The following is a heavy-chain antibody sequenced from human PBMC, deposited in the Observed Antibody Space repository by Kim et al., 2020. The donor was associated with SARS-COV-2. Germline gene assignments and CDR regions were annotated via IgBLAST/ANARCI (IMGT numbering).Heavy chain of an antibody. CDR2: IKSKTDGGTT. CDR1: GFTFSNAW. Sequence: GGSLRLSCAASGFTFSNAWMSWVRQAPGKGLEWVGRIKSKTDGGTTDYAAPVKGRFTISRDDSKNTLYLQMNSLKTEDTAVYYCTTAEGGESLYYYDSSGYYRRPLDYWRQGTLVTVSS. V-gene: IGHV3-15*01. CDR3: TTAEGGESLYYYDSSGYYRRPLDY. D-gene: IGHD3-22*01. J-gene: IGHJ4*02.